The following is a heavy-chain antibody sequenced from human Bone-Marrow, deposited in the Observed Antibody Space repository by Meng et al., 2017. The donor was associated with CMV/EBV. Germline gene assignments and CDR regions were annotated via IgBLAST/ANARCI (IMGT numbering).Heavy chain of an antibody. J-gene: IGHJ3*02. Sequence: ESLKISCAASGFTFSSYAMSWVRQSPGKGLEWVSAISGSGGSTYYADSVKGRFTISRDNSKNTLYLQMNSLRAEDTAVYYCAKDQRYYGSGTAFDIWGQGTMVTVSS. CDR3: AKDQRYYGSGTAFDI. CDR2: ISGSGGST. CDR1: GFTFSSYA. V-gene: IGHV3-23*01. D-gene: IGHD3-10*01.